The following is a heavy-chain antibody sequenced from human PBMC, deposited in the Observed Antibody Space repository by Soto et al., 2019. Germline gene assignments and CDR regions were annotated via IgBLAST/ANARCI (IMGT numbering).Heavy chain of an antibody. J-gene: IGHJ3*02. CDR1: GYTFTGYY. CDR2: INPNSGGT. V-gene: IGHV1-2*01. D-gene: IGHD3-10*01. CDR3: AGVVGAVRGVVFNAFDI. Sequence: QVQLVQSGAEVKKPGASVKVSCKASGYTFTGYYMHWVRQAPGQGLEWMGWINPNSGGTNYAQKFHGGVTSTRDTSISTVYMGLTRLRSDDTAVYYYAGVVGAVRGVVFNAFDIWGQGTMVTVSS.